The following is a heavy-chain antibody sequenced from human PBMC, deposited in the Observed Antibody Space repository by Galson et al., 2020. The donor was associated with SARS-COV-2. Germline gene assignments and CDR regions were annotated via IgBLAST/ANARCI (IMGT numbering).Heavy chain of an antibody. Sequence: GESLKISCKASGYSFSTYWIGWVRQMPGKGLEWMGIIYPGDSDTRYNPSFQGQVIISADKSVTTAYLQWNSLRASDSAMYYCARRGDGRLGHDILTGYYPNWFDPWGQGTLVTVSS. CDR2: IYPGDSDT. CDR1: GYSFSTYW. CDR3: ARRGDGRLGHDILTGYYPNWFDP. V-gene: IGHV5-51*01. D-gene: IGHD3-9*01. J-gene: IGHJ5*02.